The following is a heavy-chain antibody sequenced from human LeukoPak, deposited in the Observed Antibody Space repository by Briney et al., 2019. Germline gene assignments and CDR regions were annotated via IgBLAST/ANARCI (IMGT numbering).Heavy chain of an antibody. V-gene: IGHV7-4-1*02. J-gene: IGHJ5*02. CDR1: GYTLTELS. D-gene: IGHD4-17*01. CDR3: ARGTRLRWFDP. CDR2: INTNTGNP. Sequence: VASVKVSCKVSGYTLTELSMHWVRQAPGQGLEWMGWINTNTGNPTYAQGFTGRFVFSLDTSVSTAYLQISSLKAEDTAVYYCARGTRLRWFDPWGQGTLVTVSS.